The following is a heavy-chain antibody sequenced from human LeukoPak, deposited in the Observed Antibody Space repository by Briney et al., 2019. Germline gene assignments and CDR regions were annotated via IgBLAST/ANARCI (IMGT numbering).Heavy chain of an antibody. V-gene: IGHV3-30*03. CDR2: ISYDGSNK. CDR3: ARENDYLIDY. Sequence: PGRSLRLSCAASGFTFSSYGMHWVRQAPGKGLEWVAVISYDGSNKYYADSVKGRFTISRDNSKNTLYLQMNNLRAEDTAVFYCARENDYLIDYWGQGTLVTVSS. D-gene: IGHD4-11*01. J-gene: IGHJ4*02. CDR1: GFTFSSYG.